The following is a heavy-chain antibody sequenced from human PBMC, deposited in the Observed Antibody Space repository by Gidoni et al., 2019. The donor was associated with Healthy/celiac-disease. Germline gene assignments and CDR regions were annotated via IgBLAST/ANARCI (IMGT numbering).Heavy chain of an antibody. CDR2: IYDSGST. CDR3: ARGWNYVMNWFDP. Sequence: QVQLQESGPGLVKPSQPLSLTCTFSGVSISSGDYYWSWIRQPPGKGLEWIGYIYDSGSTYYNPAIKSRVTISVDTSKNQFSLKLSSVTAADKAVYYCARGWNYVMNWFDPWGQGTLVTVSS. CDR1: GVSISSGDYY. V-gene: IGHV4-30-4*01. J-gene: IGHJ5*02. D-gene: IGHD1-7*01.